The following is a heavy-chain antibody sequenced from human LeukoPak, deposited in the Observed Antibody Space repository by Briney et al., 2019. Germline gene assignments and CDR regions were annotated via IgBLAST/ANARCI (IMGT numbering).Heavy chain of an antibody. CDR1: GYTFTSYG. V-gene: IGHV1-18*01. CDR3: ARDNDKLTMVPNFDY. Sequence: ASVKVSCKASGYTFTSYGSSWVGQAPGQGREWMGWISAYNGNTNYAQKLQGRVTMTTDTSTSPAYMELRSLRSDDTAVYYCARDNDKLTMVPNFDYWGQGTLVTVSS. CDR2: ISAYNGNT. J-gene: IGHJ4*02. D-gene: IGHD3-10*01.